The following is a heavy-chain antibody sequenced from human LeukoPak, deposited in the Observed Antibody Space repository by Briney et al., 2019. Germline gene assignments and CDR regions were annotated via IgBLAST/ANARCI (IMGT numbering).Heavy chain of an antibody. CDR3: ARGPESCSGGSCYSGGVYYYGMDV. J-gene: IGHJ6*02. Sequence: ASVKLSCKASGYTFTSYGISWVRQAPGQGLEWMGWISAYNGNTNYAQKLQGRVTMTTDTSTSTAYMELRSLRSDDTAVYYCARGPESCSGGSCYSGGVYYYGMDVWGQGTTVTVSS. V-gene: IGHV1-18*01. CDR1: GYTFTSYG. CDR2: ISAYNGNT. D-gene: IGHD2-15*01.